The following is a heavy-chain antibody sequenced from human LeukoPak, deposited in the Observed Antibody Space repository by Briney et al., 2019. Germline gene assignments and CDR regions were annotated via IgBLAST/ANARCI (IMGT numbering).Heavy chain of an antibody. D-gene: IGHD6-19*01. CDR3: ARDLGSSGCHDY. Sequence: PGGSLRLSCAAPGFTFSGYWMSWVRQAPGKGLEWVANIKQDGSEKYYVDSVKGRFTISRDNAKNSLYLQMNSLRAEDTAVYYCARDLGSSGCHDYWGQGTLVTVSS. V-gene: IGHV3-7*03. CDR2: IKQDGSEK. J-gene: IGHJ4*02. CDR1: GFTFSGYW.